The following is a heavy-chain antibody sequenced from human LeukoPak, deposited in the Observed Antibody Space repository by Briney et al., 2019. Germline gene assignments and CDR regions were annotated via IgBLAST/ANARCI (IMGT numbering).Heavy chain of an antibody. J-gene: IGHJ3*01. CDR3: ARANAFDL. V-gene: IGHV4-4*07. CDR1: GCTFSSNY. CDR2: IHSSGST. Sequence: SESLRLTCAVSGCTFSSNYRNWIRQAAGKGLEWIGRIHSSGSTNYNPSLKSRVTMSVDTSKKQFSLNLSSVTAADTAVYYCARANAFDLWGQGTMVTVSS.